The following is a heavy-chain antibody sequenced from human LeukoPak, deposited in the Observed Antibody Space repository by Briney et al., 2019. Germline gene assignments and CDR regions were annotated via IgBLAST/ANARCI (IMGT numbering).Heavy chain of an antibody. Sequence: AASVNVSCKASGYTFTSYFIHWVRQAPGQGLEWMGIINPSGGSATYAQKFQGRVAMTRDTSTSTVYMELSSLRSEDTAMYYCARPSGPSFDIWAKGQWSPSFQ. V-gene: IGHV1-46*01. J-gene: IGHJ3*02. CDR1: GYTFTSYF. D-gene: IGHD3-10*01. CDR3: ARPSGPSFDI. CDR2: INPSGGSA.